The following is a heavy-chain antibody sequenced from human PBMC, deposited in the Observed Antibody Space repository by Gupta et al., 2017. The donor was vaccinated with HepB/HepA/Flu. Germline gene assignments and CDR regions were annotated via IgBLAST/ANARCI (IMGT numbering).Heavy chain of an antibody. D-gene: IGHD2-15*01. J-gene: IGHJ4*02. CDR2: FMWDGSMI. CDR1: GFTFNEHA. Sequence: EVQLVESGGGLVHPGGFLRLSCDTSGFTFNEHAIHWIRQAPGKGLEWVSGFMWDGSMIGYADSVKGRFTISRDNAKNTLNLEMNRLRVEDTAIYYCGKDMSAGGLDKWGQGTLVTVSP. V-gene: IGHV3-9*01. CDR3: GKDMSAGGLDK.